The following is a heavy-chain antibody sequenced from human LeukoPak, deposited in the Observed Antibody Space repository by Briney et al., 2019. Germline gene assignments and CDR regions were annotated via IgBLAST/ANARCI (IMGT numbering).Heavy chain of an antibody. J-gene: IGHJ4*02. CDR3: AKDHGDIVVVPAATAPDY. Sequence: GGSLRLSCAASGFTFSSYGMHWVRQAPGKGLEWVAVIWYDGSNKYYADSVKGRFTISRDNSKNTLYLQMNSLRAEDTAVCYCAKDHGDIVVVPAATAPDYWGQGTLVTVSS. CDR2: IWYDGSNK. D-gene: IGHD2-2*01. CDR1: GFTFSSYG. V-gene: IGHV3-33*06.